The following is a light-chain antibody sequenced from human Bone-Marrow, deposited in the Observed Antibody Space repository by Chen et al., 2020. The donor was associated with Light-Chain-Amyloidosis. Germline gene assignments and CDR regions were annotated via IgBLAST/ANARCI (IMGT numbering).Light chain of an antibody. CDR2: FAS. CDR1: QDISNY. CDR3: QQSYSAWT. V-gene: IGKV1-39*01. J-gene: IGKJ1*01. Sequence: DIQMTQSPSSLSASVGDRVTITCQASQDISNYLNWYQQKPGKAPKLLIYFASNLEAWVTSRFSGSGYGTDCTLTISSLQPEDSATYYCQQSYSAWTFGQGTKVDIK.